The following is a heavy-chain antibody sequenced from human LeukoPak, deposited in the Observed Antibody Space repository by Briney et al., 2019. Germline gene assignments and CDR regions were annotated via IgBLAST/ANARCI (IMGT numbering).Heavy chain of an antibody. CDR3: AIGYCSGGSCYGVYYYYGMDV. CDR1: GGSISSSSYY. Sequence: PSETLSLTCTVSGGSISSSSYYWGWVRQPPGKGLEWIGNIYYSGSTYYNPSLKSRVTISVDTSKNQFSLKLSSVTAADTAVYYCAIGYCSGGSCYGVYYYYGMDVWGQGTTVTVSS. D-gene: IGHD2-15*01. CDR2: IYYSGST. J-gene: IGHJ6*02. V-gene: IGHV4-39*07.